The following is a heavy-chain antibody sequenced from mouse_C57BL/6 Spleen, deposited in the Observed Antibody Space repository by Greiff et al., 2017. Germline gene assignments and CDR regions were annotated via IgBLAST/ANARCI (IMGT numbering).Heavy chain of an antibody. V-gene: IGHV1-82*01. CDR3: ANYYDYDEGFAY. CDR1: GYAFSSSW. Sequence: VQLQQSGPELVKPGASVKISCKASGYAFSSSWMNWVKQRPGKSLEWIGRIYPGDGGTNYNGKFKGKATLTADKSSSTACIQPSRLPSEDSAVYVSANYYDYDEGFAYWGQGTLVTVSA. D-gene: IGHD2-4*01. J-gene: IGHJ3*01. CDR2: IYPGDGGT.